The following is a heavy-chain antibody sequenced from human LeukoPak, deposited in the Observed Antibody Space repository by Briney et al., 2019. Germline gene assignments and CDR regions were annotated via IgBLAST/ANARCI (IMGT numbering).Heavy chain of an antibody. CDR3: ARDISGDSSGYLLY. Sequence: SETLSLTCTVSGGSISSSSYYWGWIRQPSGKGLEWIGSIYYSGSTYYNPSLKSRVTISVDTSKNQFSLKLSSVTAADTAVYYCARDISGDSSGYLLYWGQGTLVTVSS. V-gene: IGHV4-39*07. J-gene: IGHJ4*02. CDR2: IYYSGST. CDR1: GGSISSSSYY. D-gene: IGHD3-22*01.